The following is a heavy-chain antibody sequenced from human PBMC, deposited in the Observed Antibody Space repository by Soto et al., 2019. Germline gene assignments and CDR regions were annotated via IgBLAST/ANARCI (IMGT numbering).Heavy chain of an antibody. CDR2: IWYDGSNK. CDR1: GFTFSNYG. CDR3: ARDPSHGSGSYLDY. V-gene: IGHV3-33*01. D-gene: IGHD3-10*01. Sequence: GGSLRLSCAASGFTFSNYGMHWVRQAPGKGLEWVAVIWYDGSNKYYADSVKGRFTISRDNSKNTLYVQMNSLRAEDTAVYYCARDPSHGSGSYLDYWGQGTLVTVSS. J-gene: IGHJ4*02.